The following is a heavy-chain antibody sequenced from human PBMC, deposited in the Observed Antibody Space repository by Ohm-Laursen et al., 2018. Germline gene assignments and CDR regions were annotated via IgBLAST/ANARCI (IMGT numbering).Heavy chain of an antibody. CDR2: IHYSRTSLI. CDR3: ARRIPLYGMDV. J-gene: IGHJ6*02. CDR1: GFNFNTYE. D-gene: IGHD2-2*02. Sequence: SLRLSCAAPGFNFNTYEMNWVRQASGKGLEWVANIHYSRTSLIYYAESVIGRFTISRDNAKNSLFLQMNSLRADDTAIYYCARRIPLYGMDVWGQGTTVTVSS. V-gene: IGHV3-48*03.